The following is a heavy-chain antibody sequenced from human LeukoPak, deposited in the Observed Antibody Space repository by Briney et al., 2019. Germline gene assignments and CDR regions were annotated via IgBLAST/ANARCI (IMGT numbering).Heavy chain of an antibody. CDR2: ISGSGGST. D-gene: IGHD4-17*01. CDR3: AKDMDYGDYVDAFDI. CDR1: GFTFSSYA. V-gene: IGHV3-23*01. Sequence: GGSLRLSCAASGFTFSSYAMSWVRQAPGKGLEWVSAISGSGGSTYYADSVKGRFTISRDNSKDTLYLQMNSLRAEDTAVYYCAKDMDYGDYVDAFDIWGQGTMVTVSS. J-gene: IGHJ3*02.